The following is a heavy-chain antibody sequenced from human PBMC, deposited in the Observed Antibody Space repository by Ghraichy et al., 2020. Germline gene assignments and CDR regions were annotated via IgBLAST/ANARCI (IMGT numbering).Heavy chain of an antibody. CDR1: GFTVSRSY. Sequence: GGSLRLSCAASGFTVSRSYMSWVRQAPGKGLEWVSVIYSGGSTYFADSVKGRFTISRDNSKNTMYLQMNSLRADDTALYYCARDIPQTGGYYGMDVWGQGTTVTVSS. V-gene: IGHV3-53*01. CDR2: IYSGGST. CDR3: ARDIPQTGGYYGMDV. J-gene: IGHJ6*02. D-gene: IGHD1-14*01.